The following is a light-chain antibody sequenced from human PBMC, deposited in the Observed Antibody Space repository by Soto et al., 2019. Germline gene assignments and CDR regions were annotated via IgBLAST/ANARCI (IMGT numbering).Light chain of an antibody. CDR2: DVS. J-gene: IGLJ2*01. Sequence: QSALTQPASVSGSPGQPITISCTGTSSDVGNYNYVSWFQQHPGKAPKLMIYDVSNRPSGVSYRFSASKSGNTASLTISGLQAEDEADYYCSSYTSSSIVVFGGGTQLTVL. CDR1: SSDVGNYNY. V-gene: IGLV2-14*01. CDR3: SSYTSSSIVV.